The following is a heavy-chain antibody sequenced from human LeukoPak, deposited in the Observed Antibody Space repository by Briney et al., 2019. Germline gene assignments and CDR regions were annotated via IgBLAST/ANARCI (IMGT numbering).Heavy chain of an antibody. Sequence: SETLSLTCAVYGGSFSGYYWSWIRQPPGKGLEWIGEINHSGSTNYNPSLKSRVTISVDTSKNQFSLKLGSVTAADTAVYYCARLPHSSGWYGDFDPWGQGTLVTVSS. CDR3: ARLPHSSGWYGDFDP. CDR1: GGSFSGYY. V-gene: IGHV4-34*01. CDR2: INHSGST. D-gene: IGHD6-19*01. J-gene: IGHJ5*02.